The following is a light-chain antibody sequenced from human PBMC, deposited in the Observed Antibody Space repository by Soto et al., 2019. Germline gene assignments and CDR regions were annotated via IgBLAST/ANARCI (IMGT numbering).Light chain of an antibody. Sequence: DIQLTQSPSFLSASVGDRVTITCRASQGISSYLAWYQQKPGTAPKLLIYAASTLQSGVPSRFSGSGSGTEFTLTISSLQPEDFATYYCQQLNSYPITFGQVTRLEIK. CDR2: AAS. CDR3: QQLNSYPIT. V-gene: IGKV1-9*01. CDR1: QGISSY. J-gene: IGKJ5*01.